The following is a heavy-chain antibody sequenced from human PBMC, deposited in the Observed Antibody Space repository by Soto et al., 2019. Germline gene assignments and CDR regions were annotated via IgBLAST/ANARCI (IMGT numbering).Heavy chain of an antibody. Sequence: QLQLEDSGSGLVKPSQTLSLTCAFSGGSISSGGYSCTWIRQPPGKGLEWIGSIYHSGSTYYNPPIKSRVTISVARSKNQFSLKLSSVTAADTAVYYCARGESYDSSGYYPPPFDYWGQGTLVTVSS. D-gene: IGHD3-22*01. CDR2: IYHSGST. V-gene: IGHV4-30-2*01. CDR3: ARGESYDSSGYYPPPFDY. CDR1: GGSISSGGYS. J-gene: IGHJ4*02.